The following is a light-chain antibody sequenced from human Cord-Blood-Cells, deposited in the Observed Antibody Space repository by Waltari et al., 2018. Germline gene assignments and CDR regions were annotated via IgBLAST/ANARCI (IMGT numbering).Light chain of an antibody. Sequence: DIVMTQSPDSLAVSLGERATINCKSSQSVLYSPNNKNYLAWYQQKPGQPPKLLIYWASTRESGVPDRFSGSGSGTDVTLTISSLQAEDVAVYYCQQYYSTPPYTFGQGTKLEIK. J-gene: IGKJ2*01. CDR3: QQYYSTPPYT. CDR2: WAS. CDR1: QSVLYSPNNKNY. V-gene: IGKV4-1*01.